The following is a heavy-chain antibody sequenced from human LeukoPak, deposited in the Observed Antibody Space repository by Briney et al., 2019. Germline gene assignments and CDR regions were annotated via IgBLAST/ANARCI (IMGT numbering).Heavy chain of an antibody. D-gene: IGHD6-13*01. CDR2: IYTSGST. J-gene: IGHJ3*02. V-gene: IGHV4-4*07. CDR1: GGSISSYY. CDR3: ARDHRSSSWYEAAAGDAFDI. Sequence: PSETLSLTCTVSGGSISSYYWSWIRQPAGKGLEWIGRIYTSGSTNYNPSLKSRVTISADKSKNQFFLKLSSVTAEDTAVYYCARDHRSSSWYEAAAGDAFDIWGRGTMVTVSS.